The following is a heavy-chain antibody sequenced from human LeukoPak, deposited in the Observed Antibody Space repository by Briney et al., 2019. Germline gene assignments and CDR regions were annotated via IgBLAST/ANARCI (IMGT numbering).Heavy chain of an antibody. CDR3: ARAGYSYGTGYYFDY. J-gene: IGHJ4*02. Sequence: PSETLSLTCTVSGGSIRRYYWSWIRLPPGKGLEWIWYIYYTGATYYNPSLKSRVTISLDTSKNQFSLKLSSVTAADAAVYYCARAGYSYGTGYYFDYWGQGALVTVSS. V-gene: IGHV4-59*01. D-gene: IGHD5-18*01. CDR2: IYYTGAT. CDR1: GGSIRRYY.